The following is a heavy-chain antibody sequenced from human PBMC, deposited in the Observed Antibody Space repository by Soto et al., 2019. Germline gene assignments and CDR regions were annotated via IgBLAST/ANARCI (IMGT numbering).Heavy chain of an antibody. D-gene: IGHD3-22*01. Sequence: SETLSLTCTVSGGSISSGCYYWSWIRQHPGKGLEWIGYIYYSGSTYYNPSLKSRVTISVDTSKNQFSLKLSSVTAADTAVYYCARERTYYYDSSGYPANWFDPWGQGTLVTVSS. CDR2: IYYSGST. CDR1: GGSISSGCYY. V-gene: IGHV4-31*03. CDR3: ARERTYYYDSSGYPANWFDP. J-gene: IGHJ5*02.